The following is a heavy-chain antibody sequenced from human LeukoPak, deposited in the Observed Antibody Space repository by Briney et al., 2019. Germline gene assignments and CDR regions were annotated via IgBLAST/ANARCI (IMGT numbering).Heavy chain of an antibody. Sequence: PGGSLRLSCAASEFTFSTYGMHWVRQAPGKGLEWVAVISYDGSYKFYADSVKGRFTISRDNSKSTLYQQMNSLRAEDTAVYYCAKGSGGSYYGYFDYWGQGTLVTVSS. V-gene: IGHV3-30*18. CDR1: EFTFSTYG. CDR3: AKGSGGSYYGYFDY. CDR2: ISYDGSYK. J-gene: IGHJ4*02. D-gene: IGHD1-26*01.